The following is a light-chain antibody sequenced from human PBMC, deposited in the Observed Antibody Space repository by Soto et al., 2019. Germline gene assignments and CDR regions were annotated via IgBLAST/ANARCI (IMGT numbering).Light chain of an antibody. CDR2: VAS. CDR1: ESISNSY. CDR3: QQRSNWQVT. V-gene: IGKV3D-20*02. J-gene: IGKJ5*01. Sequence: EIVVSQSPATLSLSHGERATLSCRASESISNSYLAWYQQKPGQAPRVLIYVASTRATGIPARFSGSGSGTDFTLTISSLEPEDFAVYYCQQRSNWQVTFGQGTRLEIK.